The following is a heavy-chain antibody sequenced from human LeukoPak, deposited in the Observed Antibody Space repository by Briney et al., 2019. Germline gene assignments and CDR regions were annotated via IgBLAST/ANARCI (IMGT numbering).Heavy chain of an antibody. CDR1: GGSISSGGYY. CDR3: AREAPDITFFDY. Sequence: KSSETLSLTCTVSGGSISSGGYYWSWIRQHPGEGLEWIGYIYYSGSTYYNPSLKSRVTISVDTSKNQFSLKLSSVTAADTAVYYCAREAPDITFFDYWGQGTLVTVSS. D-gene: IGHD3-16*01. CDR2: IYYSGST. V-gene: IGHV4-31*03. J-gene: IGHJ4*02.